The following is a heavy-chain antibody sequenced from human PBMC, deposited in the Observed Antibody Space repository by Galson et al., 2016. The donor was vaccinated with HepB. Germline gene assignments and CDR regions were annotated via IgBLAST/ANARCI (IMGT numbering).Heavy chain of an antibody. D-gene: IGHD2-15*01. J-gene: IGHJ6*01. CDR2: ISNSGDIK. CDR3: VKGSIGSGGLDV. V-gene: IGHV3-23*01. CDR1: GFTFINYG. Sequence: SLRLSCAASGFTFINYGMTWVRRAPGKGLEWVSVISNSGDIKYYADSAKGRFSISRDNSKNTLYLQMNGLGAEDTAIYYCVKGSIGSGGLDVWGPGTTVTVSS.